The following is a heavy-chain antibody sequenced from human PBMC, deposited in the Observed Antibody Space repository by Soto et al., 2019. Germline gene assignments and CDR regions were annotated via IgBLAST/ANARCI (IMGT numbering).Heavy chain of an antibody. J-gene: IGHJ4*02. Sequence: PGGSLRLSCVASGFTLNGYAMNWVRQAPGKGLEWVSYISSSSVKIDYADSVKGRFTISRNNAKNSLFLQMNSLRDEDTAVYYCARDPSFGSNWYYYFDLWGQGTPVTVSS. V-gene: IGHV3-48*02. CDR1: GFTLNGYA. D-gene: IGHD6-13*01. CDR2: ISSSSVKI. CDR3: ARDPSFGSNWYYYFDL.